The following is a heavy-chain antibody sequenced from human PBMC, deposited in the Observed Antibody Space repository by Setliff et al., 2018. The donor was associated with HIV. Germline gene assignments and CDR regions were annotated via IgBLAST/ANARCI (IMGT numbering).Heavy chain of an antibody. D-gene: IGHD6-19*01. Sequence: ASETLSLTCVVSGGSISSGGWWTWVRQPPGKGLEWIGEIYHSGNTNYNPSLKSRLSISVDKSKNQFSLKLSSVTAADTALYYCARRHTFGAGRDYYYYYAVDVWGQGTTVTVSS. V-gene: IGHV4-4*02. CDR1: GGSISSGGW. CDR3: ARRHTFGAGRDYYYYYAVDV. CDR2: IYHSGNT. J-gene: IGHJ6*02.